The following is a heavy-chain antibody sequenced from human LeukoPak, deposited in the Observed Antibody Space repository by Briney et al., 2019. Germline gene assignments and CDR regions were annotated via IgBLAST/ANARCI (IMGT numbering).Heavy chain of an antibody. V-gene: IGHV4-59*01. CDR3: ARGRYDYVWGSYRLGWFDP. J-gene: IGHJ5*02. CDR2: IYYSGST. D-gene: IGHD3-16*02. Sequence: SETLSLTCTVSGGSISSYYWSWIRQPPGKGLEWIGYIYYSGSTNYNPSLKSRVTISVDTSKNQFSLKLSSVTAADTAVYYCARGRYDYVWGSYRLGWFDPWGQGTLVTVSS. CDR1: GGSISSYY.